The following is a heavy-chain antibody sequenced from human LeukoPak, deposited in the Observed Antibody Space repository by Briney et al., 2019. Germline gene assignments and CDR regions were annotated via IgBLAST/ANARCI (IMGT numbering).Heavy chain of an antibody. J-gene: IGHJ4*02. CDR2: INPNSGGT. D-gene: IGHD2-2*02. V-gene: IGHV1-2*02. CDR1: GYTFTGYY. Sequence: ASVKVSCKASGYTFTGYYMHWVRQAPGQGLEWMGWINPNSGGTNYAQKFQGRVTMTRDTSISTAYMELSRLRSDDTAVYYCARGGGSSTSCYTCLGDYWGQGTLVTVSS. CDR3: ARGGGSSTSCYTCLGDY.